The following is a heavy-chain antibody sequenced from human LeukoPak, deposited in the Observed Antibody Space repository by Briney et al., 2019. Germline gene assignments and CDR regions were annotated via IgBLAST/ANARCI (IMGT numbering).Heavy chain of an antibody. V-gene: IGHV5-51*01. D-gene: IGHD6-6*01. CDR1: GYSFTTYW. CDR2: IYPGDSDT. J-gene: IGHJ4*02. Sequence: GESLKISCKGSGYSFTTYWIGWVRLMPGKGLEWMGVIYPGDSDTRYSPSFQGQVSISADKSISTAYLQWSSLKASDAAVYYCARHDIAARFGHFDYWGQGTLVTVSS. CDR3: ARHDIAARFGHFDY.